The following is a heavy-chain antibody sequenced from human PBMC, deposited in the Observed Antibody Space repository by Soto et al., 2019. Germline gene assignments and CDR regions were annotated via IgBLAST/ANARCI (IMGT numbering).Heavy chain of an antibody. CDR3: GKILVGATGHTDADS. D-gene: IGHD2-15*01. Sequence: SETLSLTCIVSGGSVYSNGHYWGWIRQPPGKGLEWIGSIDNNGVTNYNSSLKSRVTISRDTSKNQFSLRLTSVTAADTAVYSCGKILVGATGHTDADSWGPGTLVTVSS. CDR1: GGSVYSNGHY. CDR2: IDNNGVT. J-gene: IGHJ4*02. V-gene: IGHV4-39*01.